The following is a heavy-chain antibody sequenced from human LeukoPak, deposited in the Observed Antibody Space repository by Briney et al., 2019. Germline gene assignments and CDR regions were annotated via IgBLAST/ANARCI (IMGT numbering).Heavy chain of an antibody. CDR3: ARGDTAMVTGGIGY. Sequence: GGSLRLSCAASGFTVSSNYMSWVRQAPGKGLEWVSFIYSGGSTYYADSVKGRFTISRDNSKNTLYLQMNSLRAEDTAVYHCARGDTAMVTGGIGYWGQGTLVTVSS. J-gene: IGHJ4*02. V-gene: IGHV3-66*01. CDR2: IYSGGST. D-gene: IGHD5-18*01. CDR1: GFTVSSNY.